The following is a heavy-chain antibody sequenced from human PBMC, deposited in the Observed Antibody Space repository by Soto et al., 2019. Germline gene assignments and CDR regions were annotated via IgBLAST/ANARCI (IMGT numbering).Heavy chain of an antibody. Sequence: EVQLVESGGGLVQPGGSLRLSCAASGFTFSSYWMHWVHQAPGKGLVWVSRINSDGSSTGYADSVMGRFTISRDNAKNTLYLQMNSLRAEDTAVYYCARDQGYCSGGSCYVAGYWGQGTLVTVSS. V-gene: IGHV3-74*01. J-gene: IGHJ4*02. CDR3: ARDQGYCSGGSCYVAGY. D-gene: IGHD2-15*01. CDR2: INSDGSST. CDR1: GFTFSSYW.